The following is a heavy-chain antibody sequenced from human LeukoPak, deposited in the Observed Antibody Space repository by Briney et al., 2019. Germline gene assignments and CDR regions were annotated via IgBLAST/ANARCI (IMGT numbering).Heavy chain of an antibody. D-gene: IGHD3-22*01. J-gene: IGHJ4*02. CDR1: GGSISSYY. Sequence: PSETLSLTCTVSGGSISSYYWSWIRQPPGKGLEWIGYIYYSGSTNYNPSLKSRVTISVDTSKNQFSLKLSSVTAADTAVYYCARHSKYYDSSGYPQRNYYFDYWGQGTLVTVSS. CDR2: IYYSGST. CDR3: ARHSKYYDSSGYPQRNYYFDY. V-gene: IGHV4-59*08.